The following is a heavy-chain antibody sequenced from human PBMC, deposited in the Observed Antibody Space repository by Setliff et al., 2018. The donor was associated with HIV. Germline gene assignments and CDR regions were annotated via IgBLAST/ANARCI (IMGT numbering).Heavy chain of an antibody. V-gene: IGHV3-30*02. J-gene: IGHJ3*02. Sequence: GGSLRLSCAASGFTFTAHGMHWVRQAPDKGLEWVAFINYDENSEYYADSVKGRVTISRDNFRNTVDLQMNNLRPEDTAVYYCAKDGDYRSGDYDAFDIWGQGTMGTVSS. CDR2: INYDENSE. CDR1: GFTFTAHG. D-gene: IGHD6-25*01. CDR3: AKDGDYRSGDYDAFDI.